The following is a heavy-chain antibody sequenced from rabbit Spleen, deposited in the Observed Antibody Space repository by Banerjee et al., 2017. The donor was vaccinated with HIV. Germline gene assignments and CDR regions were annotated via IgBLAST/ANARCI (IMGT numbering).Heavy chain of an antibody. D-gene: IGHD1-1*01. Sequence: QEQLEESGGDLVKPEGSLTLTCKASGFSFSGDYWTSWVRQAPGKGLEWVACIWGGSSGSTYYASWAKGRFTISKTSSNTVTLQMTSLTAADTATCFCARDLVGVIGWNFNLWGPGTLVTVS. CDR2: IWGGSSGST. J-gene: IGHJ4*01. V-gene: IGHV1S45*01. CDR3: ARDLVGVIGWNFNL. CDR1: GFSFSGDYW.